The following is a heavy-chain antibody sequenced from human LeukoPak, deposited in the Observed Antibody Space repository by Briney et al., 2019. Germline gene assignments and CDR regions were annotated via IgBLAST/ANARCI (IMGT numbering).Heavy chain of an antibody. CDR1: GFTFRDYY. CDR2: ISSTTSTI. D-gene: IGHD4-17*01. CDR3: ARTGLTYLTTVTTWFAY. Sequence: GGSLRLSCAASGFTFRDYYMSWIRQAPGKGLEWLSYISSTTSTIYYADSVKGRFTISRDNAKNSLYLQMNSLRAEDTAVYYCARTGLTYLTTVTTWFAYWGQGTLVTVSS. J-gene: IGHJ4*02. V-gene: IGHV3-11*04.